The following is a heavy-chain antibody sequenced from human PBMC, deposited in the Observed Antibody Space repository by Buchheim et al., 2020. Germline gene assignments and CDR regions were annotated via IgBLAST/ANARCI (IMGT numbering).Heavy chain of an antibody. CDR1: GGSISSGDYY. V-gene: IGHV3-11*01. CDR2: ISSSGSSI. CDR3: ARRAAGRRDSDY. Sequence: QVQLQESGPGLVKPSQTLSLTCTVSGGSISSGDYYWSWIRQPPGKGLEWVSHISSSGSSIYYADSVKGRFTISRDNAKNSLYLQMNSLRDEDTAVYYCARRAAGRRDSDYWGQGTL. J-gene: IGHJ4*02. D-gene: IGHD6-6*01.